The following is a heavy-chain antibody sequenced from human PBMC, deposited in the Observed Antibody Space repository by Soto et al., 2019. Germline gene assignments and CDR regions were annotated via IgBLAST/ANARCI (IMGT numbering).Heavy chain of an antibody. V-gene: IGHV3-30*18. CDR2: ISIDGSNK. CDR3: AKGSEAARQELDY. J-gene: IGHJ4*02. D-gene: IGHD6-6*01. Sequence: QVQLVESGGGVVQPGRSLRLCCAASGFTFSTYGMHWVRQAPGKGPEWVAVISIDGSNKYYADSVKGRFTISRDNSKNTLYLQMNSLRDDDTAVYYCAKGSEAARQELDYWGQGTLVTVSS. CDR1: GFTFSTYG.